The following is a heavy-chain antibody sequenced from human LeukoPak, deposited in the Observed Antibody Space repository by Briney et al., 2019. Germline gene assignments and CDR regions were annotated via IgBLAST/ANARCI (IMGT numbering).Heavy chain of an antibody. J-gene: IGHJ4*02. Sequence: PSETLSLTCTVSGGSISSSSYYWGWIRQPPGEGPEWIGSISYSGRTHYNPSLKSRVTISVDTSKNQFSLNLSSVTAADTAVYYCARRNLLTGYYYFDYWGQGTLVTVSS. CDR3: ARRNLLTGYYYFDY. V-gene: IGHV4-39*07. CDR2: ISYSGRT. D-gene: IGHD3-9*01. CDR1: GGSISSSSYY.